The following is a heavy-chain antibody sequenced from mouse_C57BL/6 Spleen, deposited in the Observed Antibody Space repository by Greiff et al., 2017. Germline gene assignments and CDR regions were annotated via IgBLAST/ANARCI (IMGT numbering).Heavy chain of an antibody. V-gene: IGHV14-3*01. CDR2: IDPANGNT. D-gene: IGHD1-1*01. CDR1: GFNIKNTY. CDR3: ARSDYGSSYRYAMDY. J-gene: IGHJ4*01. Sequence: VHVKQSVAELVRPGASVKLSCTASGFNIKNTYMHWVKQRPEQGLEWIGRIDPANGNTKYAPKFQGKATITADPSSNTAYLQLSSLTSEDTAIYYCARSDYGSSYRYAMDYWGQGTSVTVSS.